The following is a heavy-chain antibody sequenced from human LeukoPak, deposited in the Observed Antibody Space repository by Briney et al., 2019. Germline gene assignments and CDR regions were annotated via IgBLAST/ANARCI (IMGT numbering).Heavy chain of an antibody. CDR2: ISSSGSTI. V-gene: IGHV3-11*04. J-gene: IGHJ4*02. CDR3: AKVGYYYDSSGYYGGGYFDY. CDR1: GFTFSDYY. D-gene: IGHD3-22*01. Sequence: GGSLRLSCAASGFTFSDYYMSWIRQAPGKGLEWVSYISSSGSTIYYADSVKGRFTISRDNAKNSLDLQMNSLRAEDTAVYYCAKVGYYYDSSGYYGGGYFDYWGQGTLVTVSS.